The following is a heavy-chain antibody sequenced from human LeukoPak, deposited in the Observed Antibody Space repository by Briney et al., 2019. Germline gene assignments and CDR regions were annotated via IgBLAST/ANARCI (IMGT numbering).Heavy chain of an antibody. Sequence: GASLQISCKGFGYNFTNFWIGWVRQLPGKGLEWMGIIYPGDSDTRYSPSFQGQVTISADKSISTAYLQWSSLKASDTAMYYCARSSVEVAAQIDYWGQGTLVTVSS. CDR3: ARSSVEVAAQIDY. V-gene: IGHV5-51*01. D-gene: IGHD2-15*01. CDR2: IYPGDSDT. J-gene: IGHJ4*02. CDR1: GYNFTNFW.